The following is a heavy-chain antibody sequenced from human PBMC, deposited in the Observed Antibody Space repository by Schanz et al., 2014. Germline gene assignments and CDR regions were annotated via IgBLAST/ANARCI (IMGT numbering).Heavy chain of an antibody. CDR2: IWFDGTNK. Sequence: QVQLVESGGGLVRPGGSLRLSCSASGFTLSSYGMHWVRQAPGKGLEWLAVIWFDGTNKYNADSVKGRFTISRDTSKNTLYLQVNSLRAEDTAVYYCARLDSSSWYPRYWGQGTLVTVSS. D-gene: IGHD6-13*01. J-gene: IGHJ4*02. V-gene: IGHV3-33*01. CDR3: ARLDSSSWYPRY. CDR1: GFTLSSYG.